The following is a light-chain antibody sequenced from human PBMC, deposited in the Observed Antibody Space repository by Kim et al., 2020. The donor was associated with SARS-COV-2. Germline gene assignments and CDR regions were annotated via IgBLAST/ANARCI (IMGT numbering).Light chain of an antibody. J-gene: IGKJ4*01. CDR3: LQHNNYPLT. CDR1: QAISNY. CDR2: GAS. V-gene: IGKV1-17*03. Sequence: AFVGDRVTITCRASQAISNYLAWFQWRPGKVPKRLIYGASSLQSGVPSRFSGSGSGTEFTLTISNLQPEDFATYYCLQHNNYPLTFGGGTKVDIK.